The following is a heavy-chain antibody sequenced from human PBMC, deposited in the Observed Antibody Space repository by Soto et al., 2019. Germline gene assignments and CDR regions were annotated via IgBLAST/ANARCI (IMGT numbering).Heavy chain of an antibody. CDR3: ARGGVATIFGDS. Sequence: EVQLVEAGGGLGQPGGSLRVSCAAFGFTLSRYSMNWVRQAPGKGLEWLSYIDSSSATIYYADSVKGRFIISRDNAKNSLYLQMNSLRDEDTAVYYCARGGVATIFGDSWGQGTLVTVSS. J-gene: IGHJ4*02. D-gene: IGHD5-12*01. CDR2: IDSSSATI. V-gene: IGHV3-48*02. CDR1: GFTLSRYS.